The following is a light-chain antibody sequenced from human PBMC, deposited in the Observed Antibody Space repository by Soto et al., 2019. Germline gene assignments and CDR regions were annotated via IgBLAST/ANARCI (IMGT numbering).Light chain of an antibody. CDR2: DDS. Sequence: SYELTQSPSVSVAPGQTARITCGGSDIGRKSVHWYQQKPGQAPVLVVFDDSDRPSGIPERLSGSNSGNTATLTISRVEAGDEADYFCQVWDSSSDSVFGGGTKVTVL. CDR1: DIGRKS. J-gene: IGLJ3*02. V-gene: IGLV3-21*02. CDR3: QVWDSSSDSV.